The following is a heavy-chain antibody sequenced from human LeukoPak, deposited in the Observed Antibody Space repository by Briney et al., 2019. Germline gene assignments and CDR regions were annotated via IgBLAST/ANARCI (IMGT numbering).Heavy chain of an antibody. CDR2: ISAYNGNT. CDR3: ARVYYYDSSGYYFDY. J-gene: IGHJ4*02. CDR1: GYTFTSYG. V-gene: IGHV1-18*01. D-gene: IGHD3-22*01. Sequence: ASVKVSCKASGYTFTSYGISWVRQAPGQGLEWMGWISAYNGNTSYAQKLQGRVTMTTDTSTSTAYMELRSLRSDDTAVYYCARVYYYDSSGYYFDYWGQGTLVTVSS.